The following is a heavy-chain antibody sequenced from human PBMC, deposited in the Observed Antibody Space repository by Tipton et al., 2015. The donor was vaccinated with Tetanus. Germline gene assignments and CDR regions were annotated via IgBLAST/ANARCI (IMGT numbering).Heavy chain of an antibody. D-gene: IGHD2-2*01. CDR2: INHSGST. V-gene: IGHV4-34*01. J-gene: IGHJ4*02. CDR3: ARGPSRYQLLESRSLRNFDY. Sequence: LRLSCAVYGGSFSGYYWSWIRQPPGKGLEWIGEINHSGSTNYNPSLKSRVTISVDTSKNQFSLKLSSVTAADTTVYYCARGPSRYQLLESRSLRNFDYWGQGTLVTVSS. CDR1: GGSFSGYY.